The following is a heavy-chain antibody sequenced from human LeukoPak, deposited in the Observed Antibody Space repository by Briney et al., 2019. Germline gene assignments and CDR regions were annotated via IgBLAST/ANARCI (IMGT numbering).Heavy chain of an antibody. J-gene: IGHJ3*02. D-gene: IGHD3-3*01. CDR3: SRYDEWEVLRFLI. CDR2: ISSTSSTI. Sequence: PGGSLRLSCGASGFTCSSYSMNWVRQAPGKGLEGVSYISSTSSTIYYADPVMGGLTISRANATNSLSFQMSSSRTAEAAAFYCSRYDEWEVLRFLIWGQGRMVTVAS. CDR1: GFTCSSYS. V-gene: IGHV3-48*01.